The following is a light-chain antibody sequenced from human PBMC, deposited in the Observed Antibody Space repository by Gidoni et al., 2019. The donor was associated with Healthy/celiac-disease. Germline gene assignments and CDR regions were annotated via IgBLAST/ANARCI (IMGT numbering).Light chain of an antibody. CDR3: QQYYSYPWT. J-gene: IGKJ1*01. CDR1: QGMSSY. V-gene: IGKV1-8*01. CDR2: AAS. Sequence: ILETESPSSFSASTGDRVTITCRASQGMSSYLSWYQQKPGKAPKLLLYAASTLQSGVPSIFSGSGSGTDFPLTISCLHSEDSVTYYCQQYYSYPWTFGQGTKVEIK.